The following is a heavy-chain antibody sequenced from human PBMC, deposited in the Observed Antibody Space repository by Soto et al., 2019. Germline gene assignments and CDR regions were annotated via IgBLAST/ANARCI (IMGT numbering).Heavy chain of an antibody. D-gene: IGHD4-17*01. CDR1: GYTFTGYY. CDR2: INPNSGGT. Sequence: GASVKVSCKASGYTFTGYYMHWVRQAPGQGLEWMGWINPNSGGTNYAQKFQGWVTMTRDTSISTAYMELSRLRSDDTAVYYCARSVQDYGDAFDIWGQGTMVTVSS. J-gene: IGHJ3*02. CDR3: ARSVQDYGDAFDI. V-gene: IGHV1-2*04.